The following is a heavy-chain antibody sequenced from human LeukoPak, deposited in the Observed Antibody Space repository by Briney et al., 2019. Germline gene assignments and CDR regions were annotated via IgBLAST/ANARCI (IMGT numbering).Heavy chain of an antibody. V-gene: IGHV4-4*07. CDR2: IYASGST. J-gene: IGHJ6*03. CDR3: ARAQNWGYYYYYMDV. CDR1: GDSMSTYY. Sequence: SETLSLTCSVSGDSMSTYYWSWIRQPAGKGLEWIGRIYASGSTNYNPSLKSRVTMSIDTSRSQFSLELSSVTAADTAVYYCARAQNWGYYYYYMDVWGKGTTVTVSS. D-gene: IGHD3-16*01.